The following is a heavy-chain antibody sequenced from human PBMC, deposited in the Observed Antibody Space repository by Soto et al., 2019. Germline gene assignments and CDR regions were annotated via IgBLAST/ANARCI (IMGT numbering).Heavy chain of an antibody. CDR2: INPSGGST. J-gene: IGHJ4*02. CDR1: GYTFTSYY. V-gene: IGHV1-46*01. D-gene: IGHD6-19*01. Sequence: QVQLVQSGAEVKKPGASVKVSCKASGYTFTSYYMYWVRQAPGQGLEWMGIINPSGGSTSYAEKFQGRVTMTRDTSTSTVYMELSSLRSEDTAVYYCARDVRSSYSSGWYYFDYWGQGTLVTVSS. CDR3: ARDVRSSYSSGWYYFDY.